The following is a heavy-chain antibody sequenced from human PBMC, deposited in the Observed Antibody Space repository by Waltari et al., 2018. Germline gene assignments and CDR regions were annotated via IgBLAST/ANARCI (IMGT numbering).Heavy chain of an antibody. D-gene: IGHD2-15*01. CDR3: ARERPGYATVVTTTPRGGGGYFDY. CDR2: INHSGST. J-gene: IGHJ4*02. CDR1: GGSFSGYY. V-gene: IGHV4-34*01. Sequence: QVQLQQWGAGLLKPSETLSLTCAVYGGSFSGYYWSWIRQPPGKGLEWIGEINHSGSTNASPTLKSQETISVDTSTNQSSLRLSSMTAADPALYYCARERPGYATVVTTTPRGGGGYFDYWGQGTLVTVSS.